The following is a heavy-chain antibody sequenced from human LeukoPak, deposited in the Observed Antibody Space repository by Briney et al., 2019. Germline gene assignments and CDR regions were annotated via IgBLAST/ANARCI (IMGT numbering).Heavy chain of an antibody. J-gene: IGHJ4*02. CDR2: INPNSGGT. V-gene: IGHV1-2*02. Sequence: ASVKVSCKASGYTFTGYHMHWVRQAPGQGLEWMGWINPNSGGTNYAQKFQGRVTMTRDTSISTAYMELSRLRSDDTAVYYCARERYCSSTSCFRFDYWGQGTLVTVSS. CDR3: ARERYCSSTSCFRFDY. D-gene: IGHD2-2*01. CDR1: GYTFTGYH.